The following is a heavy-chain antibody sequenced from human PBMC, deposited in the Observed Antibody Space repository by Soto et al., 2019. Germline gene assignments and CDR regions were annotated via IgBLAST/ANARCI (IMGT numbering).Heavy chain of an antibody. CDR3: ASPAVNDLDADSSAFDI. J-gene: IGHJ3*02. CDR2: VIPIIGEG. CDR1: GGTFSSQT. Sequence: QVQLVQSGAEVKEPGSSVKVSCKVSGGTFSSQTINWVRQVPGQGLEWMGSVIPIIGEGKYAQSFLGRVTITADRSTSTAYMELSSLRSEDTALYYCASPAVNDLDADSSAFDIWGQGTMVTVSS. V-gene: IGHV1-69*02. D-gene: IGHD1-1*01.